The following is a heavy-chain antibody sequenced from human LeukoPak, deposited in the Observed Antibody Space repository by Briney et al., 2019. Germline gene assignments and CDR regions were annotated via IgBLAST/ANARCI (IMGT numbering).Heavy chain of an antibody. V-gene: IGHV4-61*01. J-gene: IGHJ5*02. D-gene: IGHD1-26*01. CDR3: ASNLSGSYYNWFDP. CDR2: IYYSGST. Sequence: PSETLSLTCTVSVGSVSSGSYYWSWIRQPPGKGLEWIGYIYYSGSTNYNPSLKSRVTISVDTSKNQFSLKLSSVTAADTAVYYCASNLSGSYYNWFDPWGQGTLVTVSS. CDR1: VGSVSSGSYY.